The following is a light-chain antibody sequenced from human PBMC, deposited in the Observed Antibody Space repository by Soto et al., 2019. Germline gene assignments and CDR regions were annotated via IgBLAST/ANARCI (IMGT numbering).Light chain of an antibody. CDR3: TSYAGSITLL. Sequence: QSALTQPASVSGSPGQSITISCTGTSSDVGGYNFVSWYQQHPGKAPKLMIYDVSNRPSGVSNRFSGSKSGNTASLTISGFQAEDEADYYCTSYAGSITLLFGGGTKLTVL. V-gene: IGLV2-14*01. CDR1: SSDVGGYNF. CDR2: DVS. J-gene: IGLJ2*01.